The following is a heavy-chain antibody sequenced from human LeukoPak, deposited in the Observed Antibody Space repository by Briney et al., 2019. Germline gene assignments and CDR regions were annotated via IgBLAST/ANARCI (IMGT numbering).Heavy chain of an antibody. J-gene: IGHJ4*02. D-gene: IGHD3-10*01. Sequence: GGSLRLSCAVSGITLSNYGMSWVRQAPGKGLEWVAGLSGSGGGTNYADSVQGRFAISRDNPKNTLYLQMNSLRAEDTAVYFCAKRGVVIRVFLVGFHKEAYYFDSWGQGALVTVSS. CDR2: LSGSGGGT. V-gene: IGHV3-23*01. CDR3: AKRGVVIRVFLVGFHKEAYYFDS. CDR1: GITLSNYG.